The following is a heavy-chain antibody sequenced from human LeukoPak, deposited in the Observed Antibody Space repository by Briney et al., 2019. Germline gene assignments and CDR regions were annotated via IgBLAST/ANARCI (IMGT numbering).Heavy chain of an antibody. V-gene: IGHV3-21*01. J-gene: IGHJ4*02. CDR1: GFTFSSYN. CDR2: ISSTSSNI. CDR3: ARVTLTGYYAFDY. D-gene: IGHD3-9*01. Sequence: GGSLRLSCAASGFTFSSYNMNWVRQAPGKGLEWVSSISSTSSNIYYADSLKGRFTISRDNAKQSLYLQMNSLRAEDTAVYYCARVTLTGYYAFDYWGQGTLVTVSS.